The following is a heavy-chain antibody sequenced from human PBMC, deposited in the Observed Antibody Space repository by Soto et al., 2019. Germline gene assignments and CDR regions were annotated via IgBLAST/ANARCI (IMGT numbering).Heavy chain of an antibody. D-gene: IGHD2-2*01. CDR1: GFTFSSYG. CDR2: IWYDGSNK. CDR3: ARGDIVLVPDENNFHY. Sequence: QVQLVESGGGVVQPGRSLRLSCAASGFTFSSYGMHWVRQAPGKGLEWVAVIWYDGSNKYYADSVKGRFTISRDNSKNQLYLQKNSLRAQDTAGYYCARGDIVLVPDENNFHYWGQGTLVTVSS. J-gene: IGHJ4*02. V-gene: IGHV3-33*01.